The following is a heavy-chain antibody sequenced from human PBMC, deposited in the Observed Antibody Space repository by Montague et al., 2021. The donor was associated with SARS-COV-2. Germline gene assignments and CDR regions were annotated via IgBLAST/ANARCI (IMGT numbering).Heavy chain of an antibody. CDR3: AGDPQYSKSWLYTFFEN. CDR2: ISGGGEST. Sequence: SLRLSCAASGFTFTSHPMSWVRQAPGKGLEWVSGISGGGESTYYADSVKGRFIVSRDNSKNTAHLQMNSLRAEDTAVYYCAGDPQYSKSWLYTFFENWGQGILVTVSS. CDR1: GFTFTSHP. D-gene: IGHD6-13*01. J-gene: IGHJ4*02. V-gene: IGHV3-23*01.